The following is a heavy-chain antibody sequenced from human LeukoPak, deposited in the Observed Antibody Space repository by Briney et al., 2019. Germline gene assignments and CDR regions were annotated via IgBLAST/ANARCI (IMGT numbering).Heavy chain of an antibody. J-gene: IGHJ4*02. V-gene: IGHV4-59*08. CDR2: IHYSGST. CDR1: GGSITGYY. D-gene: IGHD5-12*01. CDR3: ARHSRKLVAEVIDY. Sequence: SETLSLTCTVSGGSITGYYWSWIRQPPGKELEWIAYIHYSGSTNYNPSLKSRVTISVDTSKNQFSLKLSSVTAADTALYYCARHSRKLVAEVIDYWGQGTLVTVSS.